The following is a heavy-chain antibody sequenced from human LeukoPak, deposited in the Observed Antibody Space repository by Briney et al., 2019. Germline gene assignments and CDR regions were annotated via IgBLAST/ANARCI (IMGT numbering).Heavy chain of an antibody. V-gene: IGHV3-23*01. CDR2: ISGSGANT. D-gene: IGHD4-11*01. Sequence: AGGSLRLSCAASGFTFSNYGMSWVRQAPGKGLEWVSVISGSGANTHYADSVKGRFTISRDNSKNTLYLQVSSLRAEDTAVYYCAKSKSYYSNYDYWGQGALVTVSS. J-gene: IGHJ4*02. CDR3: AKSKSYYSNYDY. CDR1: GFTFSNYG.